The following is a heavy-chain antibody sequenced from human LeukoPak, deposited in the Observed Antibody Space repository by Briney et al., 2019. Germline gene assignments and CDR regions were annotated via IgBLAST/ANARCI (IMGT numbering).Heavy chain of an antibody. CDR1: GYAFTSYG. J-gene: IGHJ5*02. D-gene: IGHD1-26*01. V-gene: IGHV1-18*01. CDR2: ISAYNGNT. Sequence: GASVKVSCKTSGYAFTSYGISWVRQAPGHGLEWMGWISAYNGNTNYAQKLQGRVTMTTDTSTSTAYMELRSLRSDDTAVYYCARDLKWEPLNWFDPWGQGTLVTVSS. CDR3: ARDLKWEPLNWFDP.